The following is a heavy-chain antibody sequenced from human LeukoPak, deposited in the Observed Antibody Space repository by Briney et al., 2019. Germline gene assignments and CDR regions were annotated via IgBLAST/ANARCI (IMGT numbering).Heavy chain of an antibody. D-gene: IGHD3-3*01. CDR2: INHSGST. J-gene: IGHJ4*02. CDR3: ARGRRDYEFWSGYYSLYFDY. V-gene: IGHV4-34*01. CDR1: GGSFSGYY. Sequence: SETLSLTCAVYGGSFSGYYWSWIRQPPGKGLEWIGEINHSGSTNYNPSLKSRVTISVDTSKNQFSLKLSSVTAADTAVYYCARGRRDYEFWSGYYSLYFDYWGQGTLVTVSS.